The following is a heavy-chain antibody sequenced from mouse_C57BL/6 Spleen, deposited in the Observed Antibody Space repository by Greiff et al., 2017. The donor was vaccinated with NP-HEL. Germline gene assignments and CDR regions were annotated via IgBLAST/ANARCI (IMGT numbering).Heavy chain of an antibody. Sequence: EVQLQQSGPELVKPGASVKISCKASGYTFTDYYMNWVKQSHGKSLEWIGDINPNNGGTSYNQKFKGKATLTVDKSSSTAYMELRSLTAEDSAVYYCARWVLGRDYWGQGTSVTVSS. CDR1: GYTFTDYY. D-gene: IGHD3-1*01. CDR2: INPNNGGT. J-gene: IGHJ4*01. CDR3: ARWVLGRDY. V-gene: IGHV1-26*01.